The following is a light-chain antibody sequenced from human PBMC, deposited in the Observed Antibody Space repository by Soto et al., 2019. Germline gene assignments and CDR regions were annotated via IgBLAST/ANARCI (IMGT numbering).Light chain of an antibody. CDR2: AAS. Sequence: EIVMTQSPATLSVSPGEGATLSCRACQSVSSSVAWYQHIPGQAPRLLIYAASTRATGVPARFSGSGSGTEFTLTISSLQPEDFAVYYCQQYDKRPPVTFGGGTKVEIK. V-gene: IGKV3D-15*01. J-gene: IGKJ4*01. CDR1: QSVSSS. CDR3: QQYDKRPPVT.